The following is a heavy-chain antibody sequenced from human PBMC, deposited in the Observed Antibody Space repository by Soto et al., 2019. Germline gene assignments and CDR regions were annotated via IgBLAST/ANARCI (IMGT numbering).Heavy chain of an antibody. CDR2: ISAYNGNT. J-gene: IGHJ5*02. Sequence: GASVKVSCKASGYTFTSYGISWVRQVPGQGLEWMGWISAYNGNTNYAQKLQGRVTMTTDTSTSTAYMELRSLRSDDTAVYYCARDANYDILTGRGGFDPWGQGTLVTVSS. CDR3: ARDANYDILTGRGGFDP. CDR1: GYTFTSYG. V-gene: IGHV1-18*01. D-gene: IGHD3-9*01.